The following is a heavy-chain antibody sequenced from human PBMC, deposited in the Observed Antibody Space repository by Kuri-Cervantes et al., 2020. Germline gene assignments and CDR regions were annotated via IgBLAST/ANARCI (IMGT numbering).Heavy chain of an antibody. CDR2: INAGNGHT. J-gene: IGHJ4*02. CDR3: ARSLGGSSYY. D-gene: IGHD3-16*01. CDR1: GYTFTSYA. Sequence: ASVKVSCKASGYTFTSYAMHWVRQAPGQRLEWMGWINAGNGHTKYSQKFQGRVTITRDTSASTAYMELSSLRSEDTAVYYCARSLGGSSYYWGQGTLVTVSS. V-gene: IGHV1-3*01.